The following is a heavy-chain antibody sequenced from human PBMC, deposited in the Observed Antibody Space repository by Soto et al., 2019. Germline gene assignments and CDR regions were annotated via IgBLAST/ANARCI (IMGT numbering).Heavy chain of an antibody. CDR1: GYSFTNYW. D-gene: IGHD6-19*01. CDR3: ARTIASGWRDAFDI. J-gene: IGHJ3*02. V-gene: IGHV5-51*01. Sequence: GESLKVSCNGSGYSFTNYWIGWVRQMNGKGLEWMGIIYPGDSDTRYSPSFQGQVTISADKSITTAYLQWSSLKASDTAMYYCARTIASGWRDAFDIWGQGTMVTVSS. CDR2: IYPGDSDT.